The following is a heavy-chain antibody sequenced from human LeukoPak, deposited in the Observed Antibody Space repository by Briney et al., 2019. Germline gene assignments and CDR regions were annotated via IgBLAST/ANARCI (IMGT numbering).Heavy chain of an antibody. Sequence: SETLSLTCAVYGGSFSGYYWSWIRQPPGKGLEWIGEINHSGSTNYNPSLKSRVTMSVDTSKNQFSLKLSSVTAADTAVYYCARRGYYDSSGYPIDYWGQGTLVTVSS. D-gene: IGHD3-22*01. J-gene: IGHJ4*02. CDR1: GGSFSGYY. CDR3: ARRGYYDSSGYPIDY. CDR2: INHSGST. V-gene: IGHV4-34*01.